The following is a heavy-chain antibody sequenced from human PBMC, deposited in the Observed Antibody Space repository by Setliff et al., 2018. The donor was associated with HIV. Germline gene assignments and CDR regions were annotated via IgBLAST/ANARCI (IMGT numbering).Heavy chain of an antibody. V-gene: IGHV4-61*09. CDR1: GGIISSDSFF. D-gene: IGHD3-3*01. CDR3: ARITIFGVVPYYCDY. Sequence: SETLSLTCTVSGGIISSDSFFWGWIRQPAGKGLEWIGHISATGSTNYNPSLKSRVTISLDTSKNQFSLNLNSVTAAGAAGYFCARITIFGVVPYYCDYWGQGTLVTVS. J-gene: IGHJ4*02. CDR2: ISATGST.